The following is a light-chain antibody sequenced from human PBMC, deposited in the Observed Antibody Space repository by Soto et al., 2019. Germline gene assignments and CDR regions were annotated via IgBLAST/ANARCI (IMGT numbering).Light chain of an antibody. CDR1: LVSSNY. CDR3: QKYNSAPWR. J-gene: IGKJ1*01. Sequence: DIQTAKSPSFLSASVGDRFTIICLASLVSSNYLAWYQQNPGQVPNLMIYAASTLQSGVPSRFSGSGSRTDFTLTISSLQPEDVATYYCQKYNSAPWRFGQGTKVDIK. CDR2: AAS. V-gene: IGKV1-27*01.